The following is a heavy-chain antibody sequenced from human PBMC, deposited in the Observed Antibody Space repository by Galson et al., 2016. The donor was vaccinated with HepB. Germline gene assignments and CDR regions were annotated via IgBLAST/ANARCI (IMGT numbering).Heavy chain of an antibody. J-gene: IGHJ4*02. Sequence: SCKASGYTFSNYAITWVRQAPGQGLEWMGWMNPNSANTGYAQKFQGRVTTTRHTSISTAFMELSSLTSEDTAIYYCARGIRNLLYSDYWAQGTLVTVSS. V-gene: IGHV1-8*01. CDR1: GYTFSNYA. CDR2: MNPNSANT. CDR3: ARGIRNLLYSDY. D-gene: IGHD1-14*01.